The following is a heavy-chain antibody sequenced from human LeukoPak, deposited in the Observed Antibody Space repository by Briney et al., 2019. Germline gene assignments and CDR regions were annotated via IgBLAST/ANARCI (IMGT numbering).Heavy chain of an antibody. CDR1: GFTFSSYT. Sequence: GGSLRLSCAASGFTFSSYTMNWVRQAPGKGPEWVSYISTSGGTIYYGDSVKGRFTISRDNAKKSLYLQMNGLRAEDTAVYYCARLISSTSRVVDYWGQGTLVTVSS. J-gene: IGHJ4*02. D-gene: IGHD2-2*01. CDR2: ISTSGGTI. CDR3: ARLISSTSRVVDY. V-gene: IGHV3-48*04.